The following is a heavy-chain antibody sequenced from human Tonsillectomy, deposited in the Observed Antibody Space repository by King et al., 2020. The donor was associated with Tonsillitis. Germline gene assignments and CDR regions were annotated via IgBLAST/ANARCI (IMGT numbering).Heavy chain of an antibody. Sequence: EVQLVESGGGLVKPGGSLRLSCAASGFTFTYAWMSWVRQAPGKGLEWVGRIKSKIDGETTDYAAPVKGRFTISRDDSKNTVYLQMNSLKTEDTAVYYCATDCGGRSCYGWAWFDAWGQGALVTVSS. CDR3: ATDCGGRSCYGWAWFDA. V-gene: IGHV3-15*01. CDR1: GFTFTYAW. D-gene: IGHD2-15*01. J-gene: IGHJ5*02. CDR2: IKSKIDGETT.